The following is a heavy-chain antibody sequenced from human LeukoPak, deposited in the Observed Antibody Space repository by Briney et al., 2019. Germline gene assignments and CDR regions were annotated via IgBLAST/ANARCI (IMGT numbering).Heavy chain of an antibody. J-gene: IGHJ5*02. D-gene: IGHD3-10*01. CDR2: IYYSGST. V-gene: IGHV4-59*01. CDR1: GGSISSYY. Sequence: SETLSLTCTVSGGSISSYYWSWIRQPPGKGLEWIGYIYYSGSTNYNPSLKSRVTISVDTSKNQFSLKLSSVTAADTAVYYCARVVTVRGNWFGPWGQGTLVTVSS. CDR3: ARVVTVRGNWFGP.